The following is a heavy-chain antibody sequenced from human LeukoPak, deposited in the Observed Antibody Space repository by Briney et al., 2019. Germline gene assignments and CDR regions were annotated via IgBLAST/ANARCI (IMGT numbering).Heavy chain of an antibody. Sequence: PSETLSLTCSVSGGSITSYHWSWIQQPPGKGLEWIGYISYSGSTNYNPSLKSRVTISVDTSKKQFSLKPSSVTAADTAVYYCARGVDYYGVWGQGTLVTVSS. CDR1: GGSITSYH. D-gene: IGHD3-10*01. V-gene: IGHV4-59*12. CDR3: ARGVDYYGV. J-gene: IGHJ4*02. CDR2: ISYSGST.